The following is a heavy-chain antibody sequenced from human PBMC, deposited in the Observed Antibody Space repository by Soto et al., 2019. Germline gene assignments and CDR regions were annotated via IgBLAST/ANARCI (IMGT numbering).Heavy chain of an antibody. CDR1: GFTFSSFA. J-gene: IGHJ6*02. D-gene: IGHD5-12*01. CDR3: ARDGNSGYDWDYYYCMDV. V-gene: IGHV3-30*01. CDR2: TSYDGSNT. Sequence: QVQLVESGGGVVQPGRSLRLSCAASGFTFSSFAMHWVRQAPGKGLEWVAVTSYDGSNTYYADSVKGRFTISRDNSKNARXLHMNSLGAEDTAVYYCARDGNSGYDWDYYYCMDVWGQGTTVTVSS.